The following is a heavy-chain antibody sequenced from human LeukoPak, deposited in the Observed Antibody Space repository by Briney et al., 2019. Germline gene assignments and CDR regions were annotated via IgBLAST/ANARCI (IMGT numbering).Heavy chain of an antibody. D-gene: IGHD6-19*01. J-gene: IGHJ4*02. CDR2: ISVYNGNI. CDR3: ARDAPSVAVAGGPDY. V-gene: IGHV1-18*01. Sequence: GASVKVSCKASGYTFTSYGISWVRQAPGQGLEWMGWISVYNGNIHHAQKLQGRVTMTTDTFTSTAYMESRSLTSDDTAIYYCARDAPSVAVAGGPDYWGQGTLVSVSS. CDR1: GYTFTSYG.